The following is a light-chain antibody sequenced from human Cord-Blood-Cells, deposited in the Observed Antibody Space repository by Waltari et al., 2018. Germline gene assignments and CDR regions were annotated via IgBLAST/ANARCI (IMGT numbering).Light chain of an antibody. CDR3: MQALQTPIT. CDR1: QSLLHSNGYNY. J-gene: IGKJ5*01. CDR2: LGS. Sequence: DIVMTQSPLSLPVTPGEPASISCRSSQSLLHSNGYNYLDWYLQKPGQSPHLLIYLGSNRASGVPDRFRGSASGTDFTLKISRVEAQDVGVYYCMQALQTPITFGQGTRLEIK. V-gene: IGKV2-28*01.